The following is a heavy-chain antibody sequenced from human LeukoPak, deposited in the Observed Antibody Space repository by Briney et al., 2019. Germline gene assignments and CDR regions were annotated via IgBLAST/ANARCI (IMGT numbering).Heavy chain of an antibody. CDR3: AKSAPYDSYDASGYSDF. CDR1: GFTFSSYA. Sequence: GGSLRLSCAASGFTFSSYAMHWVRQAPGKGLEWVAVISYDGSNKYYADSVKGRFTISRDNHKNTLYLQMDRLRDEDTAVYYCAKSAPYDSYDASGYSDFWGQGTLVTVSS. CDR2: ISYDGSNK. D-gene: IGHD3-22*01. J-gene: IGHJ4*02. V-gene: IGHV3-30-3*02.